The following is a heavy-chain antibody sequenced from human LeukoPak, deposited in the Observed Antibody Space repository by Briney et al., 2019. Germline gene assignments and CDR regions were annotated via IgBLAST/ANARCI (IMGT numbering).Heavy chain of an antibody. J-gene: IGHJ4*02. CDR2: IYSGST. V-gene: IGHV4-30-4*01. Sequence: SETLSLTCTVSRDSISRGDHYWGWIRQPPGTGLEWIGNIYSGSTYYNPSLKSRVTISVGTSKNQFSLKLSSVTAADTAVYYCARANGVSPSFCSSTSCYEDFDYWGQGALVTVSS. CDR3: ARANGVSPSFCSSTSCYEDFDY. D-gene: IGHD2-2*01. CDR1: RDSISRGDHY.